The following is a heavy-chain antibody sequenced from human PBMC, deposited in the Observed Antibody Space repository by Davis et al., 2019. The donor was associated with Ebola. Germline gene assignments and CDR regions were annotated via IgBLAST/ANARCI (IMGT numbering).Heavy chain of an antibody. J-gene: IGHJ4*02. Sequence: GGSLRLSCAASGFTFDDYAMHWVRQAPGKGLEWVSLISGDGGSTYYADSVKGRFTISRDNAKNSLYLQMNSLRAEDTAVYYCAKDGGTTVTMDYWGQGTLVTVSS. V-gene: IGHV3-43*02. D-gene: IGHD4-17*01. CDR1: GFTFDDYA. CDR2: ISGDGGST. CDR3: AKDGGTTVTMDY.